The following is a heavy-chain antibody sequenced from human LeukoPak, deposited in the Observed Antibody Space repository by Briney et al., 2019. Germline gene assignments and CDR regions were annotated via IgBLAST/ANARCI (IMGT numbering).Heavy chain of an antibody. CDR3: ARGWNIVVVPAAMRYYYYGMDV. CDR2: MNPNSGNT. Sequence: ASVKVSCKASGYTFTSYDINWVRQATGQGLEWMGWMNPNSGNTGYAQKFQGRVTMTRNTSISTAYMELSSLRSEDTAVYYCARGWNIVVVPAAMRYYYYGMDVWGQGTTVTVSS. J-gene: IGHJ6*02. D-gene: IGHD2-2*01. CDR1: GYTFTSYD. V-gene: IGHV1-8*01.